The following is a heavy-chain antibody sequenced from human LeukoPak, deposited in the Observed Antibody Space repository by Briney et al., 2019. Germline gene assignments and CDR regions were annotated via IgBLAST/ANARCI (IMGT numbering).Heavy chain of an antibody. CDR1: GFTFSSYW. J-gene: IGHJ6*02. V-gene: IGHV3-7*01. Sequence: GGSLRLSCAASGFTFSSYWMSWVRQAPGKGLEWVANIKQDGSEKYYVDSVKGRFTISRDNAKNSLYLQMNSLRAEDTAVYYCARLGYCSSTSCYGEGMDVWGQGTTVTVSS. CDR3: ARLGYCSSTSCYGEGMDV. CDR2: IKQDGSEK. D-gene: IGHD2-2*01.